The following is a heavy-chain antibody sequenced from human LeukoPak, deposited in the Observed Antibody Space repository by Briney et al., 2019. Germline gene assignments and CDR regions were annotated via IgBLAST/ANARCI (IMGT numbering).Heavy chain of an antibody. CDR3: AKAYSSGYWDYFDY. Sequence: GGSLRLSCAASGFTFRNYAMSWVPHAPGKGLEWVSGISGSGGSTYYADSVKGRFPISRDNSKNTLYMEMNSLRAEDSAVYYCAKAYSSGYWDYFDYWGQGTLVTVSS. V-gene: IGHV3-23*01. CDR2: ISGSGGST. D-gene: IGHD3-22*01. CDR1: GFTFRNYA. J-gene: IGHJ4*02.